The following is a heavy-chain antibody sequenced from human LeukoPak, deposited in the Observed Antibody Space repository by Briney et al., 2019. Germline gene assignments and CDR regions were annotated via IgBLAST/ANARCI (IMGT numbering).Heavy chain of an antibody. CDR2: IIPIFGTA. V-gene: IGHV1-69*13. Sequence: VASVKVSRKASGGTFSSYAISWVRQAPGQGLEWMGGIIPIFGTANYAQKFQGRVTITADESTSTAYMELSSLRSEDTAVYYCARESDYGDNPTEYFQHWGQGTLVTVPS. D-gene: IGHD4-17*01. CDR3: ARESDYGDNPTEYFQH. CDR1: GGTFSSYA. J-gene: IGHJ1*01.